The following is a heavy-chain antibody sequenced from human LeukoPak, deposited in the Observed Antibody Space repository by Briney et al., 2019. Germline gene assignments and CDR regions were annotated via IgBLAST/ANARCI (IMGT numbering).Heavy chain of an antibody. CDR2: ISSNGGST. J-gene: IGHJ4*02. CDR1: GFTFSSYA. V-gene: IGHV3-64*01. D-gene: IGHD2-2*01. Sequence: GGSLRLSCAASGFTFSSYAMHWVRQAPGKGLEYVSAISSNGGSTYYANSVKGRLTISRDNSKNTLYLQMGSLRAEDMAVYYCARSLVVPASAQLDYWGQGTLVTVSS. CDR3: ARSLVVPASAQLDY.